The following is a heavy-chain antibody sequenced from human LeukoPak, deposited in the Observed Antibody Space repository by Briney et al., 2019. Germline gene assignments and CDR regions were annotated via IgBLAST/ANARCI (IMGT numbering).Heavy chain of an antibody. V-gene: IGHV4-39*01. J-gene: IGHJ6*03. Sequence: PSETLSLTCTVSGGSISSSSYYWGWIRQPPGKGLEWIGSIYYSGSTYYNPSLKSRVTISVDTSKNQFSLKLSSVTAADTAVYYCARRINPMVYYMDVWGKGTTVTISS. D-gene: IGHD1-14*01. CDR2: IYYSGST. CDR1: GGSISSSSYY. CDR3: ARRINPMVYYMDV.